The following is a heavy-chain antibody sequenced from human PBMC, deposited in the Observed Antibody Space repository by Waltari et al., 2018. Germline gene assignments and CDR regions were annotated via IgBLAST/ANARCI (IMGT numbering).Heavy chain of an antibody. CDR2: IIPIFGTA. CDR3: ASHATVTQPEYFQH. J-gene: IGHJ1*01. V-gene: IGHV1-69*01. D-gene: IGHD4-17*01. CDR1: GGTFSSYA. Sequence: QVQLVQSGAEVKKPGSSVKVSCKASGGTFSSYAISWVRQAPGQGLEWMGGIIPIFGTANYAKKFQGKVTITADESTSTAYMELSSLRSEDTAVYYCASHATVTQPEYFQHWGQGTLVTVSS.